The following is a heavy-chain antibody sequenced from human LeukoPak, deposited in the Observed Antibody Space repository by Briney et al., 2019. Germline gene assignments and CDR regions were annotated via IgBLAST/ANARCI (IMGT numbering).Heavy chain of an antibody. Sequence: GGSLRLSCAASGFTVSSNYMSWVRQAPGKGLEWVSVIYSGGSTYYADCVNGRFTISRDNSKNTLYIQMNSLRAEDTAVYYCARATYNWNYGMWFDPWGQGTLVTVSS. CDR1: GFTVSSNY. D-gene: IGHD1-7*01. CDR3: ARATYNWNYGMWFDP. J-gene: IGHJ5*02. CDR2: IYSGGST. V-gene: IGHV3-66*02.